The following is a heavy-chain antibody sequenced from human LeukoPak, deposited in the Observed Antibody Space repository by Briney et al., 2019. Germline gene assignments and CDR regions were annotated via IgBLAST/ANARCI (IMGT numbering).Heavy chain of an antibody. CDR1: GFTFSSYS. Sequence: GGSLRLSCAASGFTFSSYSMNWVRQAPGKGLEWVSYISSSSSTIYYADSVKGRFTISRDNAKNSLYLQMNSLRAEDTAVYYCARVPNYYGSGSYYYYMDVWGKGTTVTVSS. D-gene: IGHD3-10*01. J-gene: IGHJ6*03. CDR2: ISSSSSTI. CDR3: ARVPNYYGSGSYYYYMDV. V-gene: IGHV3-48*04.